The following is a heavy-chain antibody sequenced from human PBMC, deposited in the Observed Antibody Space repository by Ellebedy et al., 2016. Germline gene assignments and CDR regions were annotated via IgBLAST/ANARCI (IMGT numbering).Heavy chain of an antibody. CDR1: GFPFSSYA. Sequence: GESLKIPXAASGFPFSSYAMSWVRQAPGKGLEWVSAISGSGGSTYYADSVKGRFTISRDNSKNTLYLQMNSLRAEDTAVYYCAKGGTSSKGACFDYWGQGTLVTVSS. V-gene: IGHV3-23*01. J-gene: IGHJ4*02. CDR2: ISGSGGST. CDR3: AKGGTSSKGACFDY. D-gene: IGHD2-2*01.